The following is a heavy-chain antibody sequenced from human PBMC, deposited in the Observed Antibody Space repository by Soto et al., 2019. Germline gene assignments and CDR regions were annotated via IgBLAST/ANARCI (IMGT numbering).Heavy chain of an antibody. J-gene: IGHJ3*02. Sequence: EVQLVESGGGLVKPGGSLRLSCAASGFTFSSYSMNWVRQAPGKGLEWVSSISSSSSYIYYADSVKGRFTISRDNAKNSLYLQMNSLRAEDTAVYYCARDVRDNRNYLCAFDIWGQGTLVTVSS. CDR1: GFTFSSYS. D-gene: IGHD1-7*01. CDR3: ARDVRDNRNYLCAFDI. V-gene: IGHV3-21*01. CDR2: ISSSSSYI.